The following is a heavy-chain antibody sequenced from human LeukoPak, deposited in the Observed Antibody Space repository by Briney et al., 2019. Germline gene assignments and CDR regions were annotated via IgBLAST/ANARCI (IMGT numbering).Heavy chain of an antibody. CDR1: GFTFDDYA. CDR3: ARDPGAFPYFFDY. V-gene: IGHV3-9*01. CDR2: ISWNSGSI. D-gene: IGHD4/OR15-4a*01. Sequence: GRSLRLSCAASGFTFDDYAMHWVRQAPGKGLEWVSGISWNSGSIGYADSVKGRFTISRDDSKNTVYLQMNSLRVEDSAVYYCARDPGAFPYFFDYWGQGTLVTVSS. J-gene: IGHJ4*02.